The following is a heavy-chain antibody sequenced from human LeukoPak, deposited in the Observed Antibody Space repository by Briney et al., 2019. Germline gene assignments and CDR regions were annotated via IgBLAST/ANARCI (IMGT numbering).Heavy chain of an antibody. J-gene: IGHJ3*02. D-gene: IGHD3-10*01. Sequence: SETLSLTCTVSGGSISSYYWSWIRQPPGKGLEWIGYIYYSGSTNYNPSLKSRVTISVDTSKNQFSLKLSSVTAADTAVYYCARAPRITMVRGAQGAFDIWGQGTMVTVSS. CDR1: GGSISSYY. V-gene: IGHV4-59*01. CDR3: ARAPRITMVRGAQGAFDI. CDR2: IYYSGST.